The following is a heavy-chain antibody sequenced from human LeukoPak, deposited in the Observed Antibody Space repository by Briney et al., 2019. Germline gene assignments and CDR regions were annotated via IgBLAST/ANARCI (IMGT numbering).Heavy chain of an antibody. CDR1: GGSFSGYY. CDR2: INHSGST. D-gene: IGHD2-2*01. CDR3: ARHDWSSTSSYYSYYYMDV. J-gene: IGHJ6*03. V-gene: IGHV4-34*01. Sequence: SETLSLTCAVYGGSFSGYYWSWIRQPPGKGLEWIGEINHSGSTNYNPSLKSRVTMSVDTSKNQFSLKLTSVTAADTAVYYCARHDWSSTSSYYSYYYMDVWGKGTTVTVSS.